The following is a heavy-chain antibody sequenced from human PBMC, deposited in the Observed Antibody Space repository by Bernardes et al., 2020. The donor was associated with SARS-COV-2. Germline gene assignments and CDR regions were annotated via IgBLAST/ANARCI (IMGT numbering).Heavy chain of an antibody. CDR1: GDSINSPSHY. V-gene: IGHV4-61*02. J-gene: IGHJ5*02. Sequence: SETLSLTCIVSGDSINSPSHYWSWIRRPAGKGLEWIGRIFATGSTNYNPSLKSRVTISMDTSKNQFSLELSSVTAADTAVYYCARDKDMWWFDPWGQGTLVTVSS. CDR2: IFATGST. CDR3: ARDKDMWWFDP. D-gene: IGHD2-15*01.